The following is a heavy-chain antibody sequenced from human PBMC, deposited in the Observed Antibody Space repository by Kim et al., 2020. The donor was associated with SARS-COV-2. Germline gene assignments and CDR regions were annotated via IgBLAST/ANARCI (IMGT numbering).Heavy chain of an antibody. CDR1: GFTFSSYG. D-gene: IGHD3-22*01. J-gene: IGHJ3*02. V-gene: IGHV3-33*06. CDR3: AKEVGDSSGQGAFDI. Sequence: GGSLRLSCAASGFTFSSYGMHWVRQAPGKGLEWVAVIWYDGSNKYYADSVKGRFTISRDNSKNTLYLQMNSLRAEDTAVYYCAKEVGDSSGQGAFDIWGQGTMVTVSS. CDR2: IWYDGSNK.